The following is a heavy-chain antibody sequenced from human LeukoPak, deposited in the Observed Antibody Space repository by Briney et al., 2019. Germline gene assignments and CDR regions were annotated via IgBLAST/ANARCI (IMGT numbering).Heavy chain of an antibody. J-gene: IGHJ4*02. V-gene: IGHV1-3*04. D-gene: IGHD3-10*01. CDR1: GYTFTSYA. CDR3: ARDESYAVY. Sequence: GASVNVSCKASGYTFTSYAMHWVRQAPGQRLEWMGWINTGNGNTKYSQNFQGRVTITRDTSASTAYMDLSSLRSEDTAVYYCARDESYAVYWGQGTLVTVSS. CDR2: INTGNGNT.